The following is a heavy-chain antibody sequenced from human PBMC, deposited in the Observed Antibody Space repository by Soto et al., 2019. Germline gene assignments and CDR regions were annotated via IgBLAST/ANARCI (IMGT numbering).Heavy chain of an antibody. Sequence: GGSLRLSCAASGFTFSSYAMSWVRQAPGKGLEWVSAISGSGGSTYYADSVKGRFTISRDNSKNTLYLQMNSLRAEDTAVYYCAKEGGRDYYDSSGYYAFDIWGQGTMVTVSS. CDR2: ISGSGGST. CDR1: GFTFSSYA. CDR3: AKEGGRDYYDSSGYYAFDI. V-gene: IGHV3-23*01. J-gene: IGHJ3*02. D-gene: IGHD3-22*01.